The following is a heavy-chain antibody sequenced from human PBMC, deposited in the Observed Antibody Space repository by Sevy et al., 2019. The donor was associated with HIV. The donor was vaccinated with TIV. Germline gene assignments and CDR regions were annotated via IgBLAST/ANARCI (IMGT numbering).Heavy chain of an antibody. CDR2: ISYEGSSK. V-gene: IGHV3-30-3*01. Sequence: GGSLRLSCAASGFSVSTHAMHWVRQAPGKGLEWVALISYEGSSKYYADSVKGRLTISRDNSKNTLYLQMSSLRPDDTAVYYCTRDAGYSTGWYPSDHWGQGTLVTVSS. CDR1: GFSVSTHA. J-gene: IGHJ4*02. CDR3: TRDAGYSTGWYPSDH. D-gene: IGHD6-19*01.